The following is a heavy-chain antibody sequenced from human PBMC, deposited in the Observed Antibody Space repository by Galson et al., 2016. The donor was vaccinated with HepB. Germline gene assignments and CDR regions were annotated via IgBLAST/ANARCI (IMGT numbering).Heavy chain of an antibody. CDR1: GFKFSDYY. D-gene: IGHD3-3*01. Sequence: SLRLSCAASGFKFSDYYMNWIRQAPGKGLEWVSYISVSGSYPNYADSMKGRFTISRDNAKNSLYLQMSNLRAEDTAIYYCARDRFSRYDFLSHSPTEIDCWGQGTLVTVSS. CDR3: ARDRFSRYDFLSHSPTEIDC. V-gene: IGHV3-11*06. CDR2: ISVSGSYP. J-gene: IGHJ4*02.